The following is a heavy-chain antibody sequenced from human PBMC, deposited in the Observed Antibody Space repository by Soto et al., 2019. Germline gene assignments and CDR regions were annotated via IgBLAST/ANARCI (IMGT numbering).Heavy chain of an antibody. CDR1: GFIFSDFG. CDR3: VKGDLDTAVVNSPDAFDF. D-gene: IGHD5-18*01. J-gene: IGHJ3*01. Sequence: QVNLVESGGDVVQPGRSLRLSCEASGFIFSDFGMHWVRQAPGKGLEWVAVISYDGNNKYYAQSVKGRFTISRDNSKNTLFLNMDSLRPEDTAVYHCVKGDLDTAVVNSPDAFDFWGPGTMVTVS. V-gene: IGHV3-30*18. CDR2: ISYDGNNK.